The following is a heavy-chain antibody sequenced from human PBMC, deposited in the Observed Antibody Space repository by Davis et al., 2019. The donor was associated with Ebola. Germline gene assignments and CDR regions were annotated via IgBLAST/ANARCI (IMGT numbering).Heavy chain of an antibody. CDR1: GFTFSSYE. D-gene: IGHD3-3*01. J-gene: IGHJ6*02. CDR2: ISSSGSTI. Sequence: GESLKISCAASGFTFSSYEMNWVRQAPGKGLEWVSYISSSGSTIYYADSVKGRFTISRDNAKNSLYLQMNSLRAEDTAVYYCARAVFWSGYSNYYGLDVWGQGTTVTVSS. V-gene: IGHV3-48*03. CDR3: ARAVFWSGYSNYYGLDV.